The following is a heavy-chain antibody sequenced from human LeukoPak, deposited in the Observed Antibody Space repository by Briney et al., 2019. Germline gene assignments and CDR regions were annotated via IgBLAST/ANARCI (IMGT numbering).Heavy chain of an antibody. CDR3: ARGYCSGGSCNRPFDY. J-gene: IGHJ4*02. V-gene: IGHV3-74*01. D-gene: IGHD2-15*01. CDR1: GFTLSSYW. CDR2: IESDGSST. Sequence: PGESLRLSCAASGFTLSSYWMHWVRQAPGKGLVWVSRIESDGSSTSYADSVKGRFTISRDNAKNTLYLQMNSLSAEDTAVYYCARGYCSGGSCNRPFDYWGQGTLVTVSS.